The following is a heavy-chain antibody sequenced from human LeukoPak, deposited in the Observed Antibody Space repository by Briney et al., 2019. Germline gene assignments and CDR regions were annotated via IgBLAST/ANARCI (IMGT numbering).Heavy chain of an antibody. J-gene: IGHJ4*02. CDR2: INPNSGGT. CDR3: ARETRIAAAGQGY. V-gene: IGHV1-2*02. CDR1: GYTFTGYY. Sequence: ASVKVSCKASGYTFTGYYMHWVRQAPGQGLEWMGWINPNSGGTNYAQKFQGRVTMTRNTSISTAYMELSSLRSEDTAVYYCARETRIAAAGQGYWGQGTLVTVSS. D-gene: IGHD6-13*01.